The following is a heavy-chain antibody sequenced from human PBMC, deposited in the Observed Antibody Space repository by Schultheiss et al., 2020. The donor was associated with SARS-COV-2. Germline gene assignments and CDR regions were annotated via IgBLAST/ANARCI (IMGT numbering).Heavy chain of an antibody. CDR2: ISGSGGST. J-gene: IGHJ4*02. CDR3: AKDYDFWSGYYLDY. CDR1: GFTFSSYA. Sequence: GESLKISCAASGFTFSSYAMSWVRQAPGKGLEWVSAISGSGGSTYYADSVKGRFTISRDNSKNTLYLQMNSLRAEDTAVYYCAKDYDFWSGYYLDYWGQGTLVTVSS. D-gene: IGHD3-3*01. V-gene: IGHV3-23*01.